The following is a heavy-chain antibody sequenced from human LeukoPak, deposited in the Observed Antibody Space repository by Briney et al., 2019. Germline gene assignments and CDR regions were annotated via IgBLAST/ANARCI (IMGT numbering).Heavy chain of an antibody. J-gene: IGHJ3*02. V-gene: IGHV4-59*10. CDR1: DASFSGYY. CDR3: ARVLTTVITFDAFDI. D-gene: IGHD4-23*01. CDR2: IYTSGST. Sequence: PSETLSLTCAIYDASFSGYYWSWIRQPAGKGLEWIGRIYTSGSTNYNPSLKSRVTISVDTSKNQFSLKLSSVTAADTAVYYCARVLTTVITFDAFDIWGQGTMVTVSS.